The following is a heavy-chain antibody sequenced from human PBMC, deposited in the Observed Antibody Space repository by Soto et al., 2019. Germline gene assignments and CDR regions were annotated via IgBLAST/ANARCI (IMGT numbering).Heavy chain of an antibody. Sequence: GGSLRLSCAASGFTFSSYSMNWVRQAPGKGQEWVSYISSSSSTIYYADSVKGRFTISRDNAKNSLYLQMNSLRAEDTAVYYCAPHSGYYDYWGQGTLVTVSS. D-gene: IGHD3-22*01. CDR3: APHSGYYDY. V-gene: IGHV3-48*01. J-gene: IGHJ4*02. CDR2: ISSSSSTI. CDR1: GFTFSSYS.